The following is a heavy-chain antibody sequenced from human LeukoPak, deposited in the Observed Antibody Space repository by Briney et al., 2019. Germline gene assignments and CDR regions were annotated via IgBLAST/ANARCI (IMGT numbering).Heavy chain of an antibody. Sequence: GGSLRLSCAASGFTVSSNYMSWVRQAPGKGLEWVSVIYSGGSTYYADSVKGRFTISRHNSKNTLYLQMNSLRAEDTAVYYCAREIGYSGSQGGVYWGQGTLVTVSS. CDR1: GFTVSSNY. D-gene: IGHD1-26*01. J-gene: IGHJ4*02. CDR3: AREIGYSGSQGGVY. V-gene: IGHV3-53*01. CDR2: IYSGGST.